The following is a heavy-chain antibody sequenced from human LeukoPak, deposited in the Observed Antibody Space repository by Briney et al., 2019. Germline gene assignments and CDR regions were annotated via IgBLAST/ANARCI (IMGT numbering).Heavy chain of an antibody. CDR2: INPNSGGT. J-gene: IGHJ4*02. D-gene: IGHD6-6*01. V-gene: IGHV1-2*02. CDR1: GYTFTGYY. Sequence: ASVKVSCKASGYTFTGYYMHWVRQAPGQGLEWMGWINPNSGGTNYAQKFQGRVTMTRDTAISTAYMELSRLRSDDTAVYYCARPGIAARLPVDYWGQGTLVTVSS. CDR3: ARPGIAARLPVDY.